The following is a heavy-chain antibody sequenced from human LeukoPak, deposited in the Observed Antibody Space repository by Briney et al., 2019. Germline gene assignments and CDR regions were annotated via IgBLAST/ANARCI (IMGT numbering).Heavy chain of an antibody. CDR3: TRIPRGSSWQSSGDY. Sequence: PGGSLRLSCAASGFTFTSCWMSWVRQAPGKGLEWLANINEDGSQKYYVDSVKGRFTISRDNAKNLLYLQINSLRAEDTAVYYCTRIPRGSSWQSSGDYWGQGTLVSVSS. CDR2: INEDGSQK. V-gene: IGHV3-7*01. D-gene: IGHD6-13*01. CDR1: GFTFTSCW. J-gene: IGHJ4*02.